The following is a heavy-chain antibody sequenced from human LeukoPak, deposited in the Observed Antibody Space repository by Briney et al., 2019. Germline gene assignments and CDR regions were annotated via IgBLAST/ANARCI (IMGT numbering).Heavy chain of an antibody. CDR1: GFTFSSYG. J-gene: IGHJ6*02. V-gene: IGHV3-33*06. CDR3: AKDGYCSGGSCYLYY. Sequence: GRSLRLSCAASGFTFSSYGTHWVRQAPGKGLEWVAVIWYDGSNKYYADSVKGRFTISRDNSKNTLYLQMNSLRAEDTAVYYCAKDGYCSGGSCYLYYWGQGTTVTVSS. D-gene: IGHD2-15*01. CDR2: IWYDGSNK.